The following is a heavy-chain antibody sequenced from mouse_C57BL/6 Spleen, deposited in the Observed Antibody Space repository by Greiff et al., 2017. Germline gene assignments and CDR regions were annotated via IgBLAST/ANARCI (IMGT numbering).Heavy chain of an antibody. CDR3: ARSVYYDYGLDY. CDR2: IDPANGNT. Sequence: EVQGVESVAELVRPGASVKLSCTASGFNIKNTYMHWVKQRPEQGLEWIGRIDPANGNTKYAPKFQGKATITADTSSNTAYLQLSSLTSEDTAIYYCARSVYYDYGLDYWGQGTTLTVSS. D-gene: IGHD2-4*01. CDR1: GFNIKNTY. V-gene: IGHV14-3*01. J-gene: IGHJ2*01.